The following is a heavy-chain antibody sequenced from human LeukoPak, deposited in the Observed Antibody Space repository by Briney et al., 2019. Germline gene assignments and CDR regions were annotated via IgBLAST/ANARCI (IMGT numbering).Heavy chain of an antibody. V-gene: IGHV4-34*01. D-gene: IGHD6-19*01. J-gene: IGHJ6*03. Sequence: SETLSLTCDVYGGSFSGYYWSWIRQPPGKGLEWIGEINHRGSTNYNPSLKSRVSISVDASKDQFSLKLTSVTAADTAVYYCARGTAVAGLPNMDVWGKGTTVIVSS. CDR2: INHRGST. CDR1: GGSFSGYY. CDR3: ARGTAVAGLPNMDV.